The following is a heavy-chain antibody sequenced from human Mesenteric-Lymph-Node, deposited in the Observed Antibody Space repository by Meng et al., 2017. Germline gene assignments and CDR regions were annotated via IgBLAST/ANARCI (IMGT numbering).Heavy chain of an antibody. Sequence: GESLKISYAGSGFTFSSYEMNWVRRAPGKGLEWLSYISGSANAVHYADSVRGRFTISRDNAKNSLYLQMNSLRAEDTAVYYCARGAVAGTGIDYWGQGTLVTVSS. CDR3: ARGAVAGTGIDY. J-gene: IGHJ4*02. CDR1: GFTFSSYE. D-gene: IGHD6-19*01. V-gene: IGHV3-48*03. CDR2: ISGSANAV.